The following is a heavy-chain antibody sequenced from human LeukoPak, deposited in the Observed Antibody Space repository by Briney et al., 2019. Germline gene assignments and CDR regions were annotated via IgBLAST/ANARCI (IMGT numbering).Heavy chain of an antibody. J-gene: IGHJ4*02. CDR3: ARGLSIAARNFDY. CDR2: IYYSGST. V-gene: IGHV4-59*12. CDR1: GGSISSYY. D-gene: IGHD6-6*01. Sequence: SETLSLTCTVSGGSISSYYWSWIRQPPGKGLEWIGYIYYSGSTNYNPSLKSRVTISVDTSKNQFSLKLSSVTAADTAVYYCARGLSIAARNFDYWGQGTLVTVSS.